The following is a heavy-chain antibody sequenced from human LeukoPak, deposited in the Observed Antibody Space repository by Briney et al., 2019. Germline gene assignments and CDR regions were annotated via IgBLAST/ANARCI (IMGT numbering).Heavy chain of an antibody. Sequence: GACPRLAFAPSGSTVSNYWAHCGRQAPGRGLGWVSRMNIDVSSTTYADSVKVRFTISRDNDKHTLYLPMNSLRAEDPAVYYCARGGLPKPFDSWGQGTLVTVSS. CDR2: MNIDVSST. J-gene: IGHJ4*02. CDR1: GSTVSNYW. D-gene: IGHD1-26*01. CDR3: ARGGLPKPFDS. V-gene: IGHV3-74*01.